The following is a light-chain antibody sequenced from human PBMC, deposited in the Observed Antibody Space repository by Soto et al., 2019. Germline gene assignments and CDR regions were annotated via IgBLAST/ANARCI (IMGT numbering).Light chain of an antibody. V-gene: IGKV3-15*01. J-gene: IGKJ1*01. CDR1: QSVSNK. CDR2: GAS. CDR3: QQYNNWPRT. Sequence: EIVMTQSPATLSVSPGERATLSCRASQSVSNKLAWYQQKPGQAPRLLIYGASTRATGIPARFSGSGSGTEFTLTISSLLSEDFAVYYCQQYNNWPRTFGQGTKVEIK.